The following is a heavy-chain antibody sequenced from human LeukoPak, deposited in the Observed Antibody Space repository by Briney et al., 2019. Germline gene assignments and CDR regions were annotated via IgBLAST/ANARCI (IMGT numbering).Heavy chain of an antibody. CDR2: IYYSGST. D-gene: IGHD3-9*01. Sequence: PSETLPLTCTVSGGSISSSSYYWGWIRQPPGKGLAWIGSIYYSGSTYYNPSLKSRVTISVDTSKNQFSLELSSVTAADTAVYYCAREYILTGYYFSPKEYYFDYWGQGTLVTVSS. CDR1: GGSISSSSYY. J-gene: IGHJ4*02. CDR3: AREYILTGYYFSPKEYYFDY. V-gene: IGHV4-39*07.